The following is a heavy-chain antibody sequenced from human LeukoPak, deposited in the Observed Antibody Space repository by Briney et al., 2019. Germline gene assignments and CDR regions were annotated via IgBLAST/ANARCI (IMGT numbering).Heavy chain of an antibody. CDR1: GFSVSDDS. J-gene: IGHJ4*02. D-gene: IGHD3-16*01. CDR2: VMSGRGST. V-gene: IGHV3-11*05. Sequence: GGSLRLSCAASGFSVSDDSISWIRQSPGKGPEWISYVMSGRGSTNYADSVKGRFTISRDNAKNSVALQLDGLRADVTAVYFCTRERRGSYYAFESWGQGTLVTVSS. CDR3: TRERRGSYYAFES.